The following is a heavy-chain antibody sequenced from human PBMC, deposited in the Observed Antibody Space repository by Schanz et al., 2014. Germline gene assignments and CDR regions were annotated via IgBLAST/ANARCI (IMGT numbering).Heavy chain of an antibody. CDR2: IIPILDKT. CDR1: GGTFSSST. D-gene: IGHD3-9*01. V-gene: IGHV1-69*08. J-gene: IGHJ6*02. CDR3: AKVDRTRYYAMDV. Sequence: QVQLVQSGAEVKKPGSSVKVSCKASGGTFSSSTLTWVRQAPGQGLEWMGRIIPILDKTNYAQKFQGRVTMTADKSTSTVYMEVSGLRSEDTAVYYCAKVDRTRYYAMDVWGHGTTVTVS.